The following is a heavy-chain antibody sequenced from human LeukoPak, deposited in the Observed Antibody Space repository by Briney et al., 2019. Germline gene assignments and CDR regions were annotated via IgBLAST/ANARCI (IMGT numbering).Heavy chain of an antibody. D-gene: IGHD3-22*01. J-gene: IGHJ5*02. CDR1: GFTFSSYA. CDR3: AKVAPITIIVVVNSWFDP. V-gene: IGHV3-23*01. CDR2: ISGSGGST. Sequence: PGGSLRLSCAASGFTFSSYAMSWVRQAPGKGLEWVSAISGSGGSTYYADSVKGRFAISRDNSKNTLYLQMNSLRAEDTAVYYCAKVAPITIIVVVNSWFDPWGQGTLVTVSS.